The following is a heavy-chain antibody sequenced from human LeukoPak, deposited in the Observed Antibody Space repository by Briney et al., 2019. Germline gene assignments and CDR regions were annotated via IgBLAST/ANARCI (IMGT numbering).Heavy chain of an antibody. J-gene: IGHJ4*02. CDR3: ARLRGGVGY. CDR2: INHSGST. CDR1: GGSFSGYY. D-gene: IGHD2-15*01. V-gene: IGHV4-34*01. Sequence: SETLSLTCAVYGGSFSGYYWSWIRQPPGKGLEWIGEINHSGSTNYNPSLKSRVTISVDTSKNQFSLKLSSATAADTAVYYCARLRGGVGYWGQGTLVTVSS.